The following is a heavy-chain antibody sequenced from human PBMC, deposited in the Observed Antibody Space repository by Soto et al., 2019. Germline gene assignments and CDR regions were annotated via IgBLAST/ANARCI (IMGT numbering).Heavy chain of an antibody. CDR1: GGSFSGYY. J-gene: IGHJ4*02. D-gene: IGHD3-22*01. CDR2: INHSGST. Sequence: SETLSLTCAVYGGSFSGYYWTWIRQPPGTGLEWIGEINHSGSTNYNPSLKSRVTISRDNSKNTLYLQMNSLRTEDTAVYYCAREYSLAVVAPGYWGQGILVTVSS. V-gene: IGHV4-34*01. CDR3: AREYSLAVVAPGY.